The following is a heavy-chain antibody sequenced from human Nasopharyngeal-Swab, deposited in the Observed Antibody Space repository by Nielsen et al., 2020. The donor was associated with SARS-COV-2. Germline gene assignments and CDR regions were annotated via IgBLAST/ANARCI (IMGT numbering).Heavy chain of an antibody. J-gene: IGHJ4*02. CDR1: GGSISSGGYY. V-gene: IGHV4-61*08. CDR2: IYYSGST. Sequence: SETLSLTCTVSGGSISSGGYYWSWIRQPPGKGLEWIGYIYYSGSTNYNPSLKSRVTISVDTSKNQFSLKLSSVTAADTAVYYCARGGGSSSWVDYWGQGTLVTVSS. D-gene: IGHD6-13*01. CDR3: ARGGGSSSWVDY.